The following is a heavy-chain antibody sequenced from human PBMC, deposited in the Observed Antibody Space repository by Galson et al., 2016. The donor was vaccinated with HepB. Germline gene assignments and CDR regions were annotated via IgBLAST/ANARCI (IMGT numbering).Heavy chain of an antibody. D-gene: IGHD2-8*02. Sequence: SETLSLTCAVHGGSFSAYYWSWIRQPPGKGLEWLGEINHSGSTNYNPSLKSQATKSIDTSKNQFSLKLSSVTAADTAVYHCARFSLLVMYTIDYYYGMDVWGQGTTVTVSS. CDR2: INHSGST. CDR1: GGSFSAYY. V-gene: IGHV4-34*01. CDR3: ARFSLLVMYTIDYYYGMDV. J-gene: IGHJ6*02.